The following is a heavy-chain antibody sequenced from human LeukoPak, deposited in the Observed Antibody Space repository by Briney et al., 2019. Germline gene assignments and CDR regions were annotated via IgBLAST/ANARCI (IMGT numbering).Heavy chain of an antibody. Sequence: NSSETLSPTCTVSGGSISSYYWSWIRQPPEKGLERIGYIYNSGSTSYNPSLKSRVTISVDTSKNQFSLKLSSVTAADTAVYYCARARELFYFDYWGQGTLVTVSS. CDR1: GGSISSYY. D-gene: IGHD3-10*01. V-gene: IGHV4-59*01. J-gene: IGHJ4*02. CDR3: ARARELFYFDY. CDR2: IYNSGST.